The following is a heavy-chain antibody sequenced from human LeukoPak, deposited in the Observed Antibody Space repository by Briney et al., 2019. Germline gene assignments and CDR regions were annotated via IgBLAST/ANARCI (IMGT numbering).Heavy chain of an antibody. CDR1: GGTFSSYD. CDR2: IIPICGKA. CDR3: AKRNYDLWSGRPNWFDP. J-gene: IGHJ5*02. Sequence: SVKVSCKASGGTFSSYDISWVRQAPGQGLEWMGGIIPICGKANYAQKFQGRVTITTDNSTSTAYMELSSRRSEDRAVYYCAKRNYDLWSGRPNWFDPWGQGTLVTVPS. D-gene: IGHD3-3*01. V-gene: IGHV1-69*05.